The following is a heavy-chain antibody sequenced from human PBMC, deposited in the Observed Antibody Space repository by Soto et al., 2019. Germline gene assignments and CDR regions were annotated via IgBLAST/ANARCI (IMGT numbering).Heavy chain of an antibody. CDR1: GDTFTDYY. V-gene: IGHV1-46*01. D-gene: IGHD2-21*02. CDR3: ARGGHVVVVTAALDY. Sequence: QVQLVQSGAEVKKPGASVKVSCKAYGDTFTDYYIHWVRQAPGQGLEWMGTVNPSGGHTTYAEHFLGRRTMTRDTSTSTLYMELTSLTSEDTAVYYCARGGHVVVVTAALDYWGQGTLVTVSS. J-gene: IGHJ4*02. CDR2: VNPSGGHT.